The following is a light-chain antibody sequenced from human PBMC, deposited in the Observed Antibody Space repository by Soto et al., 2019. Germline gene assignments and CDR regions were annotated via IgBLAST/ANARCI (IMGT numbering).Light chain of an antibody. Sequence: DIPMTQSPSTLSASVGDRVTITCRASQSISSWLAWYQQKPGKAPKLLIYDASSLESGVPSRFSGSGSGTEFALTISSLQHDDFATYYGQQYKSYLYTSGQGTKLEIK. V-gene: IGKV1-5*01. CDR2: DAS. CDR1: QSISSW. J-gene: IGKJ2*01. CDR3: QQYKSYLYT.